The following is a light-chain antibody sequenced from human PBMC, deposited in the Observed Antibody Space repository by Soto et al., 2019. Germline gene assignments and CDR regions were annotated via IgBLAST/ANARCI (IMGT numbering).Light chain of an antibody. CDR2: DAS. Sequence: DIQMTQSPSTLSASVGDRVTITCRASQSISSWLAWYQQKPGKALNLLIYDASSLESGVPSRFSGSGSGTEFTLTISSLQPDDFATDYCQQYNSYWTFGQGTKVEIK. J-gene: IGKJ1*01. V-gene: IGKV1-5*01. CDR1: QSISSW. CDR3: QQYNSYWT.